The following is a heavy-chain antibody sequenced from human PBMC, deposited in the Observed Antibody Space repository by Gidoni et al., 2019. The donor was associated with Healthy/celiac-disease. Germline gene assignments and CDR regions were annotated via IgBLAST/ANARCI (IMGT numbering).Heavy chain of an antibody. CDR3: VKDFVEGSFTEYYFDY. CDR2: ISSNGGST. CDR1: GFTFSSYV. V-gene: IGHV3-64D*06. Sequence: EVQLLESGGGLVQPGGSLRLSCSASGFTFSSYVMHCVRQAPGKGLEYVSAISSNGGSTYYADSVKGRFTISRDNSKNTLYLQMSSLRAEDTAVYYCVKDFVEGSFTEYYFDYWGQGTLVTVSS. D-gene: IGHD1-26*01. J-gene: IGHJ4*02.